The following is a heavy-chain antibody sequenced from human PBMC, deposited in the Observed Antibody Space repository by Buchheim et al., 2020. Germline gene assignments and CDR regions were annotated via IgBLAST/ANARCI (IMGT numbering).Heavy chain of an antibody. V-gene: IGHV4-59*01. Sequence: QVQLQESGPGLVKPSETLSLTCTVSGGSISSYYWSWIRQPPGKGLEWIGYIYYSGSTNYNPSLKSRVTISVDTSKNQFPLKLSSVTAADTAVYYCARVECGFWSGYYTVGCYGMDVWGQGTT. CDR2: IYYSGST. J-gene: IGHJ6*02. D-gene: IGHD3-3*01. CDR3: ARVECGFWSGYYTVGCYGMDV. CDR1: GGSISSYY.